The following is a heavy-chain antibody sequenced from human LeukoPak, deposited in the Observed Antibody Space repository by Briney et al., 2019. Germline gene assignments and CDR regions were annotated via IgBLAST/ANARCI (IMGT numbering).Heavy chain of an antibody. CDR1: GFTFSSYG. J-gene: IGHJ4*02. D-gene: IGHD1-26*01. V-gene: IGHV3-30*02. CDR3: ARTGPPWELPIGGGFDY. Sequence: PGGSLRLSCAASGFTFSSYGMHWVRQAPGKGLEWVAFIRYDGSNKYYADSVKGRFTISRDNSKNTLYLQMNSLRAEDTAVYYCARTGPPWELPIGGGFDYWGQGTLVTVSS. CDR2: IRYDGSNK.